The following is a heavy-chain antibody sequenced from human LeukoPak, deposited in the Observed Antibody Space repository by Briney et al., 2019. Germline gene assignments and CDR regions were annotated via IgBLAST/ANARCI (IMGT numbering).Heavy chain of an antibody. V-gene: IGHV3-23*01. CDR2: ISGSGGST. D-gene: IGHD6-19*01. Sequence: GGSLRLSCADSGFTFSSYVISWVRQAPGKGLEWVSAISGSGGSTYYADSVKGRFTISRDNSKKTLYLQMNSLRAEDTAVYYCANGPSSYAEGAFDIWGQGTMVTVSS. CDR3: ANGPSSYAEGAFDI. CDR1: GFTFSSYV. J-gene: IGHJ3*02.